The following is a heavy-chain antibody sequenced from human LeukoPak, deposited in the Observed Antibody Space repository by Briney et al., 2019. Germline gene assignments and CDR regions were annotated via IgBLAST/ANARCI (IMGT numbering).Heavy chain of an antibody. J-gene: IGHJ5*02. CDR2: ISGSGGST. CDR1: GFTFSSYW. V-gene: IGHV3-23*01. Sequence: GGSLRLSCAASGFTFSSYWMSWVSQPPGKGLEWLSAISGSGGSTYYADSVKGRFTISRENSKNTLYLKMNSLRAEDTAVYYCAKGSYFDWLQSRWFDPWGQGTLVTVSS. D-gene: IGHD3-9*01. CDR3: AKGSYFDWLQSRWFDP.